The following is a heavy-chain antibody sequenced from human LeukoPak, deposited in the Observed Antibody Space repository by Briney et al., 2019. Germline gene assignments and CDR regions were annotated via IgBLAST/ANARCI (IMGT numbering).Heavy chain of an antibody. J-gene: IGHJ4*02. CDR3: ARGSGDYTTTGTYYFDY. D-gene: IGHD2-21*02. Sequence: SETLSLTCAVYGGSFSGYYWSWIRQPPGKGLEWIGEINHSGSTNYNPSLKSRVTISVHTSKNQFSLKLSSVTAADTAVYYCARGSGDYTTTGTYYFDYWGQGTLVTVSS. CDR1: GGSFSGYY. V-gene: IGHV4-34*01. CDR2: INHSGST.